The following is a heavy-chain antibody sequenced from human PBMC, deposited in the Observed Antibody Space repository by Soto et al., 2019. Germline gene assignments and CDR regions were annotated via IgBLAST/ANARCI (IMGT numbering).Heavy chain of an antibody. CDR1: GGTFSSYA. V-gene: IGHV1-69*06. Sequence: SVKVSCKASGGTFSSYAISWVRQAPGQGLEWMGGIIPIFGTANYAQKFQGRVTITADKSTSTAYMELSSLRSEDTAMYYCASSETQYSSGYYYFDYWGQGTLVTVSS. CDR3: ASSETQYSSGYYYFDY. D-gene: IGHD6-19*01. CDR2: IIPIFGTA. J-gene: IGHJ4*02.